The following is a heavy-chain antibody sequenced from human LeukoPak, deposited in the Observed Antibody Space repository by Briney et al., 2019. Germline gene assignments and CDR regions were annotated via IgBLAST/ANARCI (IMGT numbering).Heavy chain of an antibody. D-gene: IGHD2-8*01. V-gene: IGHV1-24*01. CDR1: GYTLTXXS. J-gene: IGHJ4*02. CDR3: ATEQGYCTNGVCYRIDY. Sequence: VSCKVXGYTLTXXSMHWVRQAPGKGLEWMGGFDPEDGETIYAQKFQGRVTMTEDTSTDTAYMELSSLRSEDTAVYYCATEQGYCTNGVCYRIDYWGQGTLVTVSS. CDR2: FDPEDGET.